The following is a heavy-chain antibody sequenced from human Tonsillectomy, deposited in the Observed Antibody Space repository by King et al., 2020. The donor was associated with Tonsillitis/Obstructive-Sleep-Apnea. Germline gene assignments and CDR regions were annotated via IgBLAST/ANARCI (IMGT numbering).Heavy chain of an antibody. CDR3: ARKIVVHCSSVSCYTRCDFCMDV. CDR2: IFSNDEK. D-gene: IGHD2-2*01. Sequence: TLKESGPVLVKPTETLTLTCTVSGFSVSNSRMGMTWIRQSPGKALEWLAHIFSNDEKVYSTSLKRRLTISRDTSKSQVVLTMTNMDPVDTATYYCARKIVVHCSSVSCYTRCDFCMDVWGKGTTVTVSS. J-gene: IGHJ6*03. CDR1: GFSVSNSRMG. V-gene: IGHV2-26*01.